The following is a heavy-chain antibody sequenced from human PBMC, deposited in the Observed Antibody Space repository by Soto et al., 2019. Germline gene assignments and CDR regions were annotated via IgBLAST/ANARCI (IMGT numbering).Heavy chain of an antibody. CDR2: IIPILGIA. D-gene: IGHD3-22*01. CDR1: GGTFSSYT. Sequence: QVQLVQSGAEVKKPGSSVKVSCKASGGTFSSYTISWVRQAPGQGLEWMGRIIPILGIANYAQKFQGRVTNTADXXTXTXFMELSSLRSEDTAVYYCARDGVVVINRSYYYGMDVWGQGTTVTVSS. V-gene: IGHV1-69*08. J-gene: IGHJ6*02. CDR3: ARDGVVVINRSYYYGMDV.